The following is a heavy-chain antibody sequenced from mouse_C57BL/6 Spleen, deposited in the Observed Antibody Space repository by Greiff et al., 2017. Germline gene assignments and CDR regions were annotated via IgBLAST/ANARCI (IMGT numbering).Heavy chain of an antibody. CDR2: IYPGDGDT. J-gene: IGHJ3*01. CDR3: LDSSGYGFAY. Sequence: QVQLQQSGPELVKPGASVKISCKASGYAFSSSWMNWVKQRPGKGLEWIGRIYPGDGDTNYNGKFKGKATLTADNSSSTAYMQLSSLTSEDSAVYFCLDSSGYGFAYWGQGTLVTVSA. V-gene: IGHV1-82*01. D-gene: IGHD3-2*02. CDR1: GYAFSSSW.